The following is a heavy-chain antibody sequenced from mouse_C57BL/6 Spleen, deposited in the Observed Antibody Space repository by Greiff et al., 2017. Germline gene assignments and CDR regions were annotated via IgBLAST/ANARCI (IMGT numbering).Heavy chain of an antibody. CDR1: GFNIKDYY. Sequence: EVQLQQSGAELVRPGASVKLSCTASGFNIKDYYMHWVKQRPEQGLEWIGRIDPEDGDTEYDPKFQGKATMTADTSSNTAYLQLSSLTSEDTAVYYCTPWDGGFAYWGQGTLVTVSA. V-gene: IGHV14-1*01. CDR3: TPWDGGFAY. CDR2: IDPEDGDT. D-gene: IGHD4-1*01. J-gene: IGHJ3*01.